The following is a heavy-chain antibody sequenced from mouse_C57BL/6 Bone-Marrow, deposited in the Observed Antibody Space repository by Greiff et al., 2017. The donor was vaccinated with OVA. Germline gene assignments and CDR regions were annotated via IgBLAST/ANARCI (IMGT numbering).Heavy chain of an antibody. V-gene: IGHV14-3*01. CDR2: IDPANGNT. J-gene: IGHJ1*03. Sequence: EVQLQQSVAELVRPGASVKLSCTASGFNIKNTYMPWVKQRPEQGLEWIGRIDPANGNTKYAPKFQGKATITADTSSNTAYLQLSSLTSEDTAIYYCADYGTWYFDVWGTGTTVTVSS. CDR1: GFNIKNTY. CDR3: ADYGTWYFDV. D-gene: IGHD1-2*01.